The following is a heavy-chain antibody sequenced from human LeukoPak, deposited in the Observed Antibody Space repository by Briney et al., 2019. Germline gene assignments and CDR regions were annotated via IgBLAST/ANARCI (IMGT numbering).Heavy chain of an antibody. V-gene: IGHV4-31*03. CDR3: ARSVFRGYALAY. CDR2: IYYSGST. D-gene: IGHD3-22*01. CDR1: GGSISSGGYY. Sequence: SETLSLTCTVPGGSISSGGYYWSWIRQHPGKGLEWIGYIYYSGSTYYNPSLKSRVTISVDTSKNQFSLKLSSVTAADTAVYYCARSVFRGYALAYWGQGTLVTVSS. J-gene: IGHJ4*02.